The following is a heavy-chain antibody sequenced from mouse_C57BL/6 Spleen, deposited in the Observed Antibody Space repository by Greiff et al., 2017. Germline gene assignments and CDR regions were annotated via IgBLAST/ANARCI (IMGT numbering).Heavy chain of an antibody. CDR2: IDPSDSYT. Sequence: QVQLQQPGAELVMPGASVKLSCKASGYTFTSYWMHWVKQRPGQGLEWIGEIDPSDSYTNYNQKFKGKSTLTVDKSSSTAYMQLSSLTSEDSSVYDCARSGCSSFDYWGQGTTLTVSS. CDR1: GYTFTSYW. V-gene: IGHV1-69*01. J-gene: IGHJ2*01. CDR3: ARSGCSSFDY. D-gene: IGHD1-1*01.